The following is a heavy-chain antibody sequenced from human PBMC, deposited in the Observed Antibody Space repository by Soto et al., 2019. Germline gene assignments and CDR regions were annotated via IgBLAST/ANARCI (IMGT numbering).Heavy chain of an antibody. Sequence: PGGSLRLSCAASGFTFSSYAMSWVRQAPGKGLEWVSAISGSGGSTYYADSVKGRFTISRDNSKNTLYLQMNSLRAEDTAVYYCAKDSSPVVVVAAYFDYWGQGTLVTVS. D-gene: IGHD2-15*01. J-gene: IGHJ4*02. CDR3: AKDSSPVVVVAAYFDY. V-gene: IGHV3-23*01. CDR2: ISGSGGST. CDR1: GFTFSSYA.